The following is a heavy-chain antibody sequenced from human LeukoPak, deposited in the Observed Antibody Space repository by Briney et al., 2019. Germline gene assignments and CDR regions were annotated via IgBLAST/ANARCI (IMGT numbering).Heavy chain of an antibody. CDR3: ARDKYYDSKRLDY. Sequence: GGSLRLSCAASGFTFSDYYMSWIRQAPGKGLEWVSYISSSGSTIYYADSVKGRFTISRDNSKNTLYLQMNSLRAEDTAVYYCARDKYYDSKRLDYWGQGTLVTVSS. CDR1: GFTFSDYY. D-gene: IGHD3-22*01. CDR2: ISSSGSTI. V-gene: IGHV3-11*04. J-gene: IGHJ4*02.